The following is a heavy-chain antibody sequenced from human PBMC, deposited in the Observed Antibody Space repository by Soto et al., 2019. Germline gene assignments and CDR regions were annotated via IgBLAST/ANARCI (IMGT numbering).Heavy chain of an antibody. J-gene: IGHJ3*02. CDR1: GGSISSGGYY. CDR3: AGNLNYYGSGQDAFDI. D-gene: IGHD3-10*01. V-gene: IGHV4-31*03. Sequence: QVQLQESGPGLVKPSQTLSLTCTVSGGSISSGGYYWSWIRQHPGKGLEWIGYIYYSGSTYYNPSLKSRVTISVDTSKNQFSLKLSYVTAADTAVYYCAGNLNYYGSGQDAFDIWGQGTMVTVSS. CDR2: IYYSGST.